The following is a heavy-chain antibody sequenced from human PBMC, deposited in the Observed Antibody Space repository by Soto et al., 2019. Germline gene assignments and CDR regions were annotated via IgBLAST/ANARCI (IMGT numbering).Heavy chain of an antibody. CDR1: GGSFSGYY. CDR2: INHSGST. V-gene: IGHV4-34*01. CDR3: ARMTTLYYYYMDV. D-gene: IGHD4-4*01. Sequence: PSETLSLTCAVYGGSFSGYYWSWIRQPPGKGLEWIGEINHSGSTNYNPSLKSRVTISVDTSKNQFSLKLSSVTAADTAVYYCARMTTLYYYYMDVWGKRTTVTVSS. J-gene: IGHJ6*03.